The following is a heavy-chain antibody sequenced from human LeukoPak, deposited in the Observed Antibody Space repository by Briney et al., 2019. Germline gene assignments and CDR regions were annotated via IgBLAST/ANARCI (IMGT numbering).Heavy chain of an antibody. D-gene: IGHD6-19*01. V-gene: IGHV4-4*08. Sequence: SETLSLTCTVSGGSITGYYWNWIRQPPGKGLEWIGSFYNSGSTNYNPSLKSRVTISLDTSKNQFSLQLGSVTAADTAVYYCTGDTKWLVFDYWGQGAPVTVSS. CDR3: TGDTKWLVFDY. J-gene: IGHJ4*02. CDR2: FYNSGST. CDR1: GGSITGYY.